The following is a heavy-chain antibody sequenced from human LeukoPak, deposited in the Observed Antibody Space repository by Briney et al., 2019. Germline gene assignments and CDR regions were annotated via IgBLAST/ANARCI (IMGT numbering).Heavy chain of an antibody. V-gene: IGHV4-34*01. J-gene: IGHJ4*02. CDR2: INHSGST. CDR1: GGSFSGYY. Sequence: SETLSLTCAVYGGSFSGYYWSWLRQPPGKGLEWIGEINHSGSTNYNPSLKSRVTISVDTSKNQFSLKLSSVTAADTAVYYCARSYYYDTRALQYWGQGTLVTVSS. CDR3: ARSYYYDTRALQY. D-gene: IGHD3-22*01.